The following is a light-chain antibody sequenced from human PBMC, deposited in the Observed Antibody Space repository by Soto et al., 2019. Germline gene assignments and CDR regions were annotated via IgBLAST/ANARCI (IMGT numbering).Light chain of an antibody. CDR1: QSVSSSY. Sequence: EIVLTQSPGTLSLSPGERATLSCRASQSVSSSYLAWYQQKPGKAPRLLIYGASSRATGIPDRFSGSGSGTDFTLTISRLEPEDFAVYYCQQYDSSPYTFGRGTKLEIK. CDR2: GAS. J-gene: IGKJ2*01. CDR3: QQYDSSPYT. V-gene: IGKV3-20*01.